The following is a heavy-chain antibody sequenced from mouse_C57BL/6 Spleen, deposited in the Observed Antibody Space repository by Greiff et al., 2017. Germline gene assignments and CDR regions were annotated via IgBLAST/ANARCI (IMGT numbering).Heavy chain of an antibody. CDR2: FYPGSGSI. V-gene: IGHV1-62-2*01. J-gene: IGHJ2*01. CDR1: GYTFTEYT. Sequence: LVKPGASVKLSCKASGYTFTEYTIHWVKQRSGQGLEWIGWFYPGSGSIKYNEKFKDKATLTADKSSSTVYMELSRLTSEDSAVYFCARHEGGYYYGSRYFDYWGQGTTLTVSS. CDR3: ARHEGGYYYGSRYFDY. D-gene: IGHD1-1*01.